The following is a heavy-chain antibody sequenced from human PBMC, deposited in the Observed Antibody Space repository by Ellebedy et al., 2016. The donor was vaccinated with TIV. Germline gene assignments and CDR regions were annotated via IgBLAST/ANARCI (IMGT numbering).Heavy chain of an antibody. D-gene: IGHD3-10*01. CDR1: GFSLRTSP. V-gene: IGHV3-30*04. CDR3: ARGIVSGKWFFDY. J-gene: IGHJ4*02. Sequence: GESLKISCAASGFSLRTSPMHWVRHAPGKGLEWVAAISFDGRKTYYADSVKGRFTVSRDNSKNTLYLQMDSLRAEDTAVYYCARGIVSGKWFFDYWGQGTLVTVSS. CDR2: ISFDGRKT.